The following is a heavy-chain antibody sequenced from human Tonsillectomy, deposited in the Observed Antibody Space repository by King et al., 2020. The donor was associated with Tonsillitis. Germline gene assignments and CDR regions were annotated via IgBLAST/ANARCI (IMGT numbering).Heavy chain of an antibody. CDR1: GGSISNGGYS. D-gene: IGHD3-3*01. CDR2: IYHSGST. Sequence: LQLQESGSGLVKPSQTLSLTCAVSGGSISNGGYSWSWIRQPPGKGLEWIGYIYHSGSTYYNPSLKSRVTISVDRSKNQFSLNLSSVTAADTAVYYCVRGTEYYDFWSGYWFDSWGQGTLVTVSS. CDR3: VRGTEYYDFWSGYWFDS. V-gene: IGHV4-30-2*01. J-gene: IGHJ5*01.